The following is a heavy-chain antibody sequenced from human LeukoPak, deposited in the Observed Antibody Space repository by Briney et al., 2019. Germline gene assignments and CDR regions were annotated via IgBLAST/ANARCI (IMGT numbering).Heavy chain of an antibody. Sequence: GESLKISCKGSGYSFTSYWIGWVRQMPGKGLEWMGIIYPGDSDTRYSPSFQGQVTISADKSISTAYLQWSSLKASDTAMYYCARHPYYYDSSGYYREYYYYGMDVWGQGTTVTVSS. J-gene: IGHJ6*02. CDR3: ARHPYYYDSSGYYREYYYYGMDV. CDR1: GYSFTSYW. CDR2: IYPGDSDT. V-gene: IGHV5-51*01. D-gene: IGHD3-22*01.